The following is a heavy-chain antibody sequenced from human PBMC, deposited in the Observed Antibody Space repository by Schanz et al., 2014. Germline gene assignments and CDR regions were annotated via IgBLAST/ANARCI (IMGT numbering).Heavy chain of an antibody. CDR2: ISGSGGST. J-gene: IGHJ6*02. CDR3: ARDSGPYYDKSMDV. V-gene: IGHV3-23*01. Sequence: EVQLLESGGGLVQPGGSLRLSCAASGFTFTTHSMTWVRQAPGKGLEWVSGISGSGGSTYYADSVKGRFTISRDNSKTTLSLQMNSLRAEDTALYYCARDSGPYYDKSMDVWGQGTTVDVSS. D-gene: IGHD3-9*01. CDR1: GFTFTTHS.